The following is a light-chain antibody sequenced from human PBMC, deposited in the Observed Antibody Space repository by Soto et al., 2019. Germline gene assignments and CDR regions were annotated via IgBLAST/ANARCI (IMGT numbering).Light chain of an antibody. CDR3: QHYGYYFT. Sequence: TLSLSPGERATLSCGASQSVSSTYIAWYQQRPGLPPRLLIYDASFRASGVPDRFSGSGSGTDFTLTISRLEPEDFAVYYCQHYGYYFTFGGGTKVDIK. V-gene: IGKV3D-20*01. CDR2: DAS. CDR1: QSVSSTY. J-gene: IGKJ4*02.